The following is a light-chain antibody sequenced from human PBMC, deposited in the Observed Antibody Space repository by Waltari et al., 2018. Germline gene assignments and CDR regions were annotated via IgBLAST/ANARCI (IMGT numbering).Light chain of an antibody. CDR3: GTWDSSLSAGV. J-gene: IGLJ3*02. V-gene: IGLV1-51*01. Sequence: QSVLTQPPSVSAAPGQKVTIPCSGTRFNIGNNYVSWYQQLPGTPPKLLISGNNKRPSGIPDRFSGSKSGTSATLGITGLQTGDEADYYCGTWDSSLSAGVFGGGTKLTVL. CDR1: RFNIGNNY. CDR2: GNN.